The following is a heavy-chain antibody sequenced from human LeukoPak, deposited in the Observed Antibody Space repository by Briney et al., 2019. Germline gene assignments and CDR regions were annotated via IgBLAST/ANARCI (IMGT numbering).Heavy chain of an antibody. Sequence: GGSLRLSCAASGFTFSSYAMSWVRQAPGKGLEWVSAISGSGGSTYYADSVKGRFTISRDNSKNTLYLQMNSLRAEDTAVYYCAKSLYYYDSSGYYYEYWGQGTLVTVSS. J-gene: IGHJ4*02. D-gene: IGHD3-22*01. CDR3: AKSLYYYDSSGYYYEY. V-gene: IGHV3-23*01. CDR1: GFTFSSYA. CDR2: ISGSGGST.